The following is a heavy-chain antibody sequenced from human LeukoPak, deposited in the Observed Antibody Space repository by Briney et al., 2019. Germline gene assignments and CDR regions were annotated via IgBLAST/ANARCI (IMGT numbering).Heavy chain of an antibody. CDR2: IVDDGPDT. J-gene: IGHJ4*02. CDR1: GFNFNIYA. D-gene: IGHD2-2*01. CDR3: VKLAGYCSRSCGYFDQ. V-gene: IGHV3-23*01. Sequence: GGSLRLSCAASGFNFNIYAMTWVRQAPGKGLEWVSLIVDDGPDTYYSDSVKGRFTISRDNSKNTLYLQMDSLRGEDTAVYYCVKLAGYCSRSCGYFDQWGQGTLVTVSS.